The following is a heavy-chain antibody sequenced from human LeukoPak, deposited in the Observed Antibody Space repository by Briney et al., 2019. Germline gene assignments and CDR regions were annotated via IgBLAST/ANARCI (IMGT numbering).Heavy chain of an antibody. Sequence: ASVKVSCKASGYTFTSYAMSWVRQAPGQGLEWMGWINTNTGNPTYAQGFTGRFVFSLDTSVSTAYLQISSLKAEDTAVYYCARDFSGGSCYNWFDPWGQGTLVTVSS. J-gene: IGHJ5*02. CDR3: ARDFSGGSCYNWFDP. CDR1: GYTFTSYA. CDR2: INTNTGNP. D-gene: IGHD2-15*01. V-gene: IGHV7-4-1*02.